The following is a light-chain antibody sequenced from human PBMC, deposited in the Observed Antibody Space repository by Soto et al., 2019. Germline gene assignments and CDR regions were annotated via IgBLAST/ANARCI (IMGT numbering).Light chain of an antibody. CDR1: SSDVGGYNY. CDR2: DDS. J-gene: IGLJ1*01. Sequence: QSALTQPASVSGSPGQSITISCTGTSSDVGGYNYVSWYQQHPGKAPKLMISDDSNRPSGVSNRFSGSKSGNTASLTISGLQTEDEADYCSSYTTSSTYVFGTGTKVTVL. CDR3: SSYTTSSTYV. V-gene: IGLV2-14*01.